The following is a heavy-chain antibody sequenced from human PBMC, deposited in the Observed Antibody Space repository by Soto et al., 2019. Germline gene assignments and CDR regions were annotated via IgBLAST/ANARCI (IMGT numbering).Heavy chain of an antibody. CDR1: GGSISSSNW. CDR3: ARVAVAGTRVDY. CDR2: IYHSGST. J-gene: IGHJ4*02. D-gene: IGHD6-19*01. Sequence: QVQLQESGPGLVKPSGTLSLTCAVSGGSISSSNWWTWVRQPPGKGLQWIGEIYHSGSTNYNPSRKSRVTISVDQSKNQFSLKVSSVTAADTAVYYCARVAVAGTRVDYWGQGTLVTFSS. V-gene: IGHV4-4*02.